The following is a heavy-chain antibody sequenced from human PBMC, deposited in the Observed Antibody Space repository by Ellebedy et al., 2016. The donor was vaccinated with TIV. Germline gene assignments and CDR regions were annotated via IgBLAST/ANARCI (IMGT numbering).Heavy chain of an antibody. CDR3: ATLGLATRPPV. CDR2: ISNSGSSI. Sequence: GESLKISCAASGFTFSDYYMSWIRQAPGKGLEWVSYISNSGSSIYYADSLKGRFTISRDNAKNSLSLQMNNLRTEDTAVYFCATLGLATRPPVWGQGAMVTVSS. D-gene: IGHD6-6*01. V-gene: IGHV3-11*01. CDR1: GFTFSDYY. J-gene: IGHJ3*01.